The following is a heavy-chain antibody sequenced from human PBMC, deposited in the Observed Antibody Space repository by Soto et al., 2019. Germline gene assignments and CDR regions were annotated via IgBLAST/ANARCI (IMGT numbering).Heavy chain of an antibody. Sequence: ASVKVSWKASGYAFTIYAMHWVRQAPGQRLEWMGWINAGNGNTKYSQKFQGRVTITRDTSASTAYMELSSLRSEDTAVYYCASTSSLSNYFDYWGQGTLVTVSS. CDR2: INAGNGNT. CDR1: GYAFTIYA. J-gene: IGHJ4*02. V-gene: IGHV1-3*01. CDR3: ASTSSLSNYFDY. D-gene: IGHD1-26*01.